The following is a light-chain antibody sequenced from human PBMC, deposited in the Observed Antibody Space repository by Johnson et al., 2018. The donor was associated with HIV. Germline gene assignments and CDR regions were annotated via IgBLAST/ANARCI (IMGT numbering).Light chain of an antibody. J-gene: IGLJ1*01. CDR2: DSN. CDR3: GRRDDSLSTYV. Sequence: QSVLTQPPSVSAAPGQKVTISCSGSSSNIGNNYVSWYQQLPGTAPKLLIYDSNKRPSGIPDRFSGSKSGTSATLGITGLQTGDEADYYCGRRDDSLSTYVVGTGNKLTVL. CDR1: SSNIGNNY. V-gene: IGLV1-51*01.